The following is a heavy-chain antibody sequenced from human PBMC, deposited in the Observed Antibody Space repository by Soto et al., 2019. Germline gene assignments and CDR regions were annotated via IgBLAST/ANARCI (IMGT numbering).Heavy chain of an antibody. Sequence: GGSLRLSCAASGFTLSSYSMNWVRQAPGKGLEWVSSISSSSFSINYADSVKGRFSISRDNAQNSLHLQMNNLGAEDTAVYYCARNESSNIYGMDVWGQGTTVTVSS. CDR2: ISSSSFSI. V-gene: IGHV3-21*01. CDR1: GFTLSSYS. D-gene: IGHD6-6*01. CDR3: ARNESSNIYGMDV. J-gene: IGHJ6*02.